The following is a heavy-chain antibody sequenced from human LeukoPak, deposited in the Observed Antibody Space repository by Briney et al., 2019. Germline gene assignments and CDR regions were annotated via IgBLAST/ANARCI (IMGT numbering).Heavy chain of an antibody. Sequence: PSETLSLTCAVYGGSFSGYYWSWIRQPPEKGLEWIGEINHSGSTNYNPSLKSRVTISVDTSKNQFSLKLSSVTAADTAVYHCARGSGSYSRARPFDYWGQGTLVTVSS. J-gene: IGHJ4*02. CDR2: INHSGST. D-gene: IGHD1-26*01. CDR1: GGSFSGYY. CDR3: ARGSGSYSRARPFDY. V-gene: IGHV4-34*01.